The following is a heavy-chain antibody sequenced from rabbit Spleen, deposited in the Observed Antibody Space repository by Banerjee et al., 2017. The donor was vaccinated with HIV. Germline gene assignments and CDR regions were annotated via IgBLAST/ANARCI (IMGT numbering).Heavy chain of an antibody. V-gene: IGHV1S45*01. CDR3: ARGSVGGGDGCTL. D-gene: IGHD2-1*01. CDR1: GFDLSSYYY. CDR2: IWTGSGDYI. Sequence: QEQLEESGGGLVTPGGSLTLTCTASGFDLSSYYYICWVRQAPGKGLELVACIWTGSGDYISYASWAKGRFTISKISSTTVTLQMTSLTAADTATYFCARGSVGGGDGCTLWGPGTLVTVS. J-gene: IGHJ4*01.